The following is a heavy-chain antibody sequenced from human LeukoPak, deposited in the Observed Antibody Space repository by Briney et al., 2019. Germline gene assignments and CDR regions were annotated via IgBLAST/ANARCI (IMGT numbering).Heavy chain of an antibody. D-gene: IGHD1/OR15-1a*01. CDR3: ARGEHSVDS. CDR2: IYSSGYT. CDR1: GGAIRSHY. J-gene: IGHJ4*02. Sequence: SETLSLTCTVSGGAIRSHYRNWIRQPAGKGLEWIGRIYSSGYTNDNPFLKSRITMSVDMSKNQFSLRLNSVTAADTAVYYCARGEHSVDSWGQGMLVTVSS. V-gene: IGHV4-4*07.